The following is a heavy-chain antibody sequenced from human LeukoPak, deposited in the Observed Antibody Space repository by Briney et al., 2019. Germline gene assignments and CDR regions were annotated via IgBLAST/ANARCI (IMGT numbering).Heavy chain of an antibody. V-gene: IGHV1-8*02. CDR3: ARGWGYCTNGVCPEVMDV. J-gene: IGHJ6*04. CDR1: GYTFTSYD. CDR2: MNPNSGNT. D-gene: IGHD2-8*01. Sequence: ASVKVSCKASGYTFTSYDINWVRQATGQGLEWMGWMNPNSGNTGYAQKFQGRVTITRNTSISTAFMELSSLRSEDTAVYYCARGWGYCTNGVCPEVMDVWGKGTTVTVSS.